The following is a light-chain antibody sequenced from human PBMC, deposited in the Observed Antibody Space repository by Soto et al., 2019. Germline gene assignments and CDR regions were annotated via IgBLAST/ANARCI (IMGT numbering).Light chain of an antibody. CDR1: SSDVGGYNY. CDR3: SSYAGSISLV. CDR2: EVS. V-gene: IGLV2-8*01. J-gene: IGLJ1*01. Sequence: QSVLTQPHSASGSPGQSVTISCTGTSSDVGGYNYVSWYQQHPGKAPKLMIYEVSKRPSGVPDRFSGSKSGNTASLTVSGLQAEDEADYYCSSYAGSISLVFGTGTKVTVL.